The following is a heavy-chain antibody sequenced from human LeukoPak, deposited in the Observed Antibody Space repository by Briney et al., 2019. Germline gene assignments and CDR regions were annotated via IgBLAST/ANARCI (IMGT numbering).Heavy chain of an antibody. CDR1: GYTFTSYG. CDR2: ISAYNGNT. Sequence: ASVKVSCKASGYTFTSYGISWVRQAPGQGLEWMGWISAYNGNTNYAQKLQGRVTMTTDTSTSTAYMGLRSLRSDDTAVYYCARILDIVARGGPYYYGMDVWGQGTTVTVSS. J-gene: IGHJ6*02. CDR3: ARILDIVARGGPYYYGMDV. V-gene: IGHV1-18*01. D-gene: IGHD5-12*01.